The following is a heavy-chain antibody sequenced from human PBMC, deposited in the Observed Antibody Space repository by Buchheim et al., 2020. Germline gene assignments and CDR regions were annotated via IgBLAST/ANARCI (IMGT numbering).Heavy chain of an antibody. CDR1: GFTFSSYG. CDR3: AKDGGYSSPLNYYYYGMDV. Sequence: VQLVESGGGLVQPGGSLRLSCAASGFTFSSYGMHWVRQAPGKGLEWVAVISYDGSNKYYADSVKGRFTISRDNSKNTLYLQMNSLRAEDTAVYYCAKDGGYSSPLNYYYYGMDVWGQGTT. CDR2: ISYDGSNK. V-gene: IGHV3-30*18. D-gene: IGHD6-13*01. J-gene: IGHJ6*02.